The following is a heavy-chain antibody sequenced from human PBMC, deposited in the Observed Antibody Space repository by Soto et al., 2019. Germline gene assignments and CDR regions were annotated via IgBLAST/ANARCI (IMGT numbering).Heavy chain of an antibody. CDR1: GYTFTSYG. Sequence: QVHLVQSGAEVKKPGASVKVSCKGSGYTFTSYGITWVRQAPGQGLEWRGWISDHNGNTDDAQKLQGSVNVTRDTSTSTAYMELRRLSSDDTAVYYCARGGDGYYWGKGALVTVSS. J-gene: IGHJ4*02. CDR3: ARGGDGYY. D-gene: IGHD3-16*01. CDR2: ISDHNGNT. V-gene: IGHV1-18*01.